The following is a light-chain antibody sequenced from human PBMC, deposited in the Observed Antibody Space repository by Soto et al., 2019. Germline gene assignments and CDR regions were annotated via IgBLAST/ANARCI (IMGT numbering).Light chain of an antibody. CDR1: QSVLHNSYNKNC. J-gene: IGKJ4*01. Sequence: DIVMTQSPDSLAVSLGERATINCKSSQSVLHNSYNKNCLAWYQQKPGHPPKVLIYWASTRESGVPDRFSGSGSGIDFTLTISDLQAEDVAVYYCQQSYSSPLTFGGGTKVEIK. CDR3: QQSYSSPLT. V-gene: IGKV4-1*01. CDR2: WAS.